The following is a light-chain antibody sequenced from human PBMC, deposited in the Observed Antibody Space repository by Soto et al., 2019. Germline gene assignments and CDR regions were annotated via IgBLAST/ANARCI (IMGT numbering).Light chain of an antibody. CDR1: QGISSY. J-gene: IGKJ2*01. V-gene: IGKV1-8*01. CDR2: AAS. CDR3: QQYYSYPPYT. Sequence: AIRMTQSPSSLSASTGDRVTITCRASQGISSYLAWYQQKPGKAPKLLIYAASTLQSGVPSRFSGSGSGTDFTLTISCLQSEDFATYYCQQYYSYPPYTVGQGTKLDIK.